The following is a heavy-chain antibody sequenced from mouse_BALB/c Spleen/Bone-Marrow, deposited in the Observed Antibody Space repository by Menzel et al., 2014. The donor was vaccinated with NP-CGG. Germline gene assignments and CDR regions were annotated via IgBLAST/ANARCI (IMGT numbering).Heavy chain of an antibody. CDR2: IDPENGNT. CDR1: GFNIKDYY. CDR3: ARWGNYYFDY. Sequence: VQLQQSGAELVRPGALVKLSCKASGFNIKDYYMHWVKQRPEQGLEWIGWIDPENGNTIYDPKFQGKASITADTSSNTAYLQLSSLTSEDNAVYYCARWGNYYFDYWGQGTTLTVSS. J-gene: IGHJ2*01. V-gene: IGHV14-1*02.